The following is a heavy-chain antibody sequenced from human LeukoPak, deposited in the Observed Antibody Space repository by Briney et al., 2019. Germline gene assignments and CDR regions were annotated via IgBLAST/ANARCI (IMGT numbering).Heavy chain of an antibody. Sequence: PGGSLRLSCEASGFTFSTFAMTWVRQAPGKGLEWVSAISGGGGNSFYADSVKGRFTISRDNSKSTLYLQMNSLRAEDTAVYYCATLMRGPIGYVGYGGEDYWGQGTLVSVSS. V-gene: IGHV3-23*01. CDR3: ATLMRGPIGYVGYGGEDY. D-gene: IGHD5-12*01. CDR1: GFTFSTFA. J-gene: IGHJ4*02. CDR2: ISGGGGNS.